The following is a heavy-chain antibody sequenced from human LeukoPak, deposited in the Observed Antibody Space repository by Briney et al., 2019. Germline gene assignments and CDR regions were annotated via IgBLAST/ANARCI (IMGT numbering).Heavy chain of an antibody. CDR1: GFTFSSYG. D-gene: IGHD3-10*01. CDR3: AKGGFGSGSFYPTPDY. V-gene: IGHV3-30*18. J-gene: IGHJ4*02. Sequence: PGRSLRLSCAASGFTFSSYGMHWVRQALGKGLEWVAFISFDGSIKYYADSVKGRFTISRDNSRNTLYLQMNSLRAEDTALYYCAKGGFGSGSFYPTPDYWGQGTLVTVSS. CDR2: ISFDGSIK.